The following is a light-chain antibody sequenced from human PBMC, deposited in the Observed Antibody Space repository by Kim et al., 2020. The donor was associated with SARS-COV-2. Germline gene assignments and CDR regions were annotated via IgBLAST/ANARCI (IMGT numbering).Light chain of an antibody. J-gene: IGKJ1*01. CDR3: QQYKSNFPWT. CDR1: QNIYSW. CDR2: KTS. V-gene: IGKV1-5*03. Sequence: AVGDRVAITGRASQNIYSWLDWYQQRPGKAPKLLVYKTSIWESGVPSRCSGRGSGTEFTLTISSLQPDDFATYYCQQYKSNFPWTFGQGTKVEIK.